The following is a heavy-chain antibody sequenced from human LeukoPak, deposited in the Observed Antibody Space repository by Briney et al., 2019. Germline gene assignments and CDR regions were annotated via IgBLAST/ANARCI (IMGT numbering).Heavy chain of an antibody. CDR1: GGSISSSSYY. J-gene: IGHJ4*02. CDR3: AREDASGGTHLDY. CDR2: IYYSGST. Sequence: PSETLSLTCTVSGGSISSSSYYWGWIRQPPGKGLEWIGSIYYSGSTYYNPSLKSRVTISVDTSKNQFSLKLISVTAADTAIYYCAREDASGGTHLDYWGQGTLVTVSS. V-gene: IGHV4-39*07. D-gene: IGHD4-23*01.